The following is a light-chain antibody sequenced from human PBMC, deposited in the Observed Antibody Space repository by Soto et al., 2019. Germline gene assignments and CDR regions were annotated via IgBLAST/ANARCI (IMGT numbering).Light chain of an antibody. Sequence: EIVLTQSPATLSLSPGERATVSCRASQSVSSYLAWYQQKPGQAPRLLIYDASNRAPGIPARFSGSGSGTDFTLTISSLEPEDFAVYYCQQRSHWPITFGQGTRLEIK. V-gene: IGKV3-11*01. J-gene: IGKJ5*01. CDR1: QSVSSY. CDR2: DAS. CDR3: QQRSHWPIT.